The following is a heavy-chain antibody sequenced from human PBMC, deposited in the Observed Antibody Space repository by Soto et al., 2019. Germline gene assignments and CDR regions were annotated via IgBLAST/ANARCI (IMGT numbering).Heavy chain of an antibody. D-gene: IGHD3-3*01. CDR2: IIPIFGTA. CDR3: AREDRSTSIFGVVTYCYYGMDV. J-gene: IGHJ6*02. Sequence: ASVKVSCKASGGTFSSYAISWVRQAPGQGLEWMGGIIPIFGTANYAQKFQGRVTVTADESTSTAYMELSSLRSEDTAVYYCAREDRSTSIFGVVTYCYYGMDVWGQGTTVTVSS. CDR1: GGTFSSYA. V-gene: IGHV1-69*13.